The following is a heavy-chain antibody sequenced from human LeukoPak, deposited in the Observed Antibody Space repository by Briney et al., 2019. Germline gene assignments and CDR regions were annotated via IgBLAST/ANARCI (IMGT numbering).Heavy chain of an antibody. J-gene: IGHJ3*02. CDR2: IYSGGST. D-gene: IGHD3-16*01. CDR3: ARDHGGGPFPDAFDI. V-gene: IGHV3-53*01. Sequence: PGGSLRLSCAASGFTFDDYAMHWVRQAPGKGLEWVSVIYSGGSTYYADSVKGRFTISRDNSKNTLYLQMNSLRAEDTAVYYCARDHGGGPFPDAFDIWGQGTMVTVSS. CDR1: GFTFDDYA.